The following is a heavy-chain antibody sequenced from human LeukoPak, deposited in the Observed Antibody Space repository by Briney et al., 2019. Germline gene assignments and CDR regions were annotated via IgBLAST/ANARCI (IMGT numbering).Heavy chain of an antibody. Sequence: GGSPRLSCATSGFTFSRCAMYWVRQAPGKGLEWVALISDDGSNKYYVDSVGRFTIYRDNSKNTVYLQMNSLRVEDTAMYYCAREKCSGASCYSTVDYWGQGTLVTVSS. CDR3: AREKCSGASCYSTVDY. CDR1: GFTFSRCA. CDR2: ISDDGSNK. J-gene: IGHJ4*02. D-gene: IGHD2-15*01. V-gene: IGHV3-30-3*01.